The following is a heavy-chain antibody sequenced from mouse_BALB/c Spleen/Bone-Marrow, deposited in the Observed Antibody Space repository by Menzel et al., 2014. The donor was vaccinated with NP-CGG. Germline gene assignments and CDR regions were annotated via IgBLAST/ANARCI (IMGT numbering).Heavy chain of an antibody. CDR2: ISGGGSYT. J-gene: IGHJ3*01. Sequence: EVMLVESGGGLVKSEGSLKLSCAASGFTFNSYGMSWVRQTPEKRLEWVATISGGGSYTFYPDSVKGRFTISIDNAKNNLYLQLSSLRSEDTALYYCARHAYYDQTEVSFVYWGQGTLVTVSA. CDR3: ARHAYYDQTEVSFVY. D-gene: IGHD2-4*01. CDR1: GFTFNSYG. V-gene: IGHV5-9-2*01.